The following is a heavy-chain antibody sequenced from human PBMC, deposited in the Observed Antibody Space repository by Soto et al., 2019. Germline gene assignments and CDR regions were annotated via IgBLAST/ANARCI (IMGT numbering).Heavy chain of an antibody. J-gene: IGHJ3*02. CDR1: GFTFSSYA. V-gene: IGHV3-23*01. D-gene: IGHD3-22*01. CDR2: ISGSGGST. CDR3: ATAYYYDSSGYFPRAFDI. Sequence: EVQLLESGGGLVQPGGSLRLSCAASGFTFSSYAMSWVRQAPGKGLEWVSAISGSGGSTSYADSVKGRFTISRDNSKNPLYLPMNSLSAEDTALYYCATAYYYDSSGYFPRAFDIWGQGTMVTVSS.